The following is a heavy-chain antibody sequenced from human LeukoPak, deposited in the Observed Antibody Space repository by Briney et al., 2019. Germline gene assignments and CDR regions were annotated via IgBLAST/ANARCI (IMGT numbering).Heavy chain of an antibody. CDR2: ISGSGGST. CDR3: AKGIVGATRKINFFDY. Sequence: GGSLRLSCAASGFTFSSYAMSWVRQAPGKGLEWVSAISGSGGSTYYADSVKGRFTISRDNSKNTLYLQMNSLRAEDTAVYYRAKGIVGATRKINFFDYWGQGTLVTVSS. J-gene: IGHJ4*02. D-gene: IGHD1-26*01. CDR1: GFTFSSYA. V-gene: IGHV3-23*01.